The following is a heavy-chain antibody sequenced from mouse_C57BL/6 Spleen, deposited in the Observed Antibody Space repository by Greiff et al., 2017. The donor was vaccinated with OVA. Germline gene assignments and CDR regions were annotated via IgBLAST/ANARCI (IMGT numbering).Heavy chain of an antibody. J-gene: IGHJ4*01. Sequence: EVQRVESVAELVRPGASVKLSCTASGFNIKNTYMHWVKQRPEQGLEWIGRIDPANGNTKYAPKFQGKATITADTSSNTAYLQLSSLTSEDTAIYYCARPITTVVDYYAMDYWGQGTSVTVSS. CDR1: GFNIKNTY. V-gene: IGHV14-3*01. CDR3: ARPITTVVDYYAMDY. CDR2: IDPANGNT. D-gene: IGHD1-1*01.